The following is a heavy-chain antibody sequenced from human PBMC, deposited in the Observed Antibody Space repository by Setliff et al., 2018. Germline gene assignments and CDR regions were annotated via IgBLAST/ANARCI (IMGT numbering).Heavy chain of an antibody. D-gene: IGHD2-2*01. V-gene: IGHV4-59*11. CDR2: IYYSGST. CDR3: ARVLEDIVAVPAALFDY. CDR1: GGSISSHY. J-gene: IGHJ4*02. Sequence: SETLSLTCTVSGGSISSHYWSWIRQPPGKGLEWIGSIYYSGSTNYNPSLKSRVTISVDTSKNQFSLKLSSVTAADTAVYYCARVLEDIVAVPAALFDYWGQGTLVTVSS.